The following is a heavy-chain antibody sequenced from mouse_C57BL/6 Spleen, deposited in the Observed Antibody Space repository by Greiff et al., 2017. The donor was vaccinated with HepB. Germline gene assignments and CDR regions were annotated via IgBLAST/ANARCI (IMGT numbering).Heavy chain of an antibody. Sequence: EVKLQQSGPELVKPGASVKISCKASGYTFTDYYMNWVKQSHGKSLEWIGDINPNNGGTSYNQKFKGKATLTVDKSSSTAYMELRSLTSEDSAVYYCARGGTTWVDYWGQGTTLTVSS. V-gene: IGHV1-26*01. CDR3: ARGGTTWVDY. D-gene: IGHD1-1*01. J-gene: IGHJ2*01. CDR1: GYTFTDYY. CDR2: INPNNGGT.